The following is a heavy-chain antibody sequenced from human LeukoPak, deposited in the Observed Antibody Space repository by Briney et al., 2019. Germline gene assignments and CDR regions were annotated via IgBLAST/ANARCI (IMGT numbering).Heavy chain of an antibody. J-gene: IGHJ4*02. Sequence: GGSQRLSCAASGFTLSKHPMYWVRQAPGKGLEWVSSLSDTGDSRHYADSVKGRFTISRDSARSALYLQMNSLRAEDTAVYYCAKGDCASGSCYFDDWGQGSQVTVSS. V-gene: IGHV3-23*01. CDR2: LSDTGDSR. CDR3: AKGDCASGSCYFDD. D-gene: IGHD2-8*01. CDR1: GFTLSKHP.